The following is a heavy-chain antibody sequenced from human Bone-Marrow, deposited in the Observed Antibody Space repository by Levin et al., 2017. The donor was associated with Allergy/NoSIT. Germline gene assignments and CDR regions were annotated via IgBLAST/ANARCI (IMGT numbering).Heavy chain of an antibody. V-gene: IGHV1-8*01. D-gene: IGHD6-19*01. CDR1: GYTFTSYD. J-gene: IGHJ4*02. CDR3: ARGRSSGWYGGGLFGY. Sequence: GASVKVSCKASGYTFTSYDINWVRQATGQGLEWMGWMNPNSGNTGYAQKFQGRVTMTRNTSISTAYMELSSLRSEDTAVYYCARGRSSGWYGGGLFGYWGQGTLVTVSS. CDR2: MNPNSGNT.